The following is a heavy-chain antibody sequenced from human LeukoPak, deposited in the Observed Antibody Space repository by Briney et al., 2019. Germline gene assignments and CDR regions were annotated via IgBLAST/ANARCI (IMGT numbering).Heavy chain of an antibody. CDR1: GGSISSYY. D-gene: IGHD3-10*01. V-gene: IGHV4-59*01. CDR3: ARAQGETYYYGSGSYVYYFDY. J-gene: IGHJ4*02. CDR2: IYYSGST. Sequence: SEXLSLTCTVSGGSISSYYWSWIRQPPGKGLEWIGYIYYSGSTNYNPSLKSGVTISVDTSKHQFSLKLSSVSAADTAVYYCARAQGETYYYGSGSYVYYFDYWGQGTLVTVSS.